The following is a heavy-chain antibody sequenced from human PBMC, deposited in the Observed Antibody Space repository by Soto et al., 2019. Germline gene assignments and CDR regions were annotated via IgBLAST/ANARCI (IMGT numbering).Heavy chain of an antibody. CDR2: ISYDGRNK. V-gene: IGHV3-30*18. CDR3: AKGPSREIAFGGVDY. J-gene: IGHJ4*02. CDR1: GFIFINYG. Sequence: GGSLRLSCAASGFIFINYGIHWVRQAPDKGLEWVAVISYDGRNKDYADSVKGRFTISRDDSKNTVYLQMNSLRAEDTAVYYCAKGPSREIAFGGVDYWGQGTLVTVSS. D-gene: IGHD3-16*01.